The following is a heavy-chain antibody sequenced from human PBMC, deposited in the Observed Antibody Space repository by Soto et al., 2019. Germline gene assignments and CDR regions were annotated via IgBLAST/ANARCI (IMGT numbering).Heavy chain of an antibody. V-gene: IGHV3-11*01. CDR3: ARARGYSGYDGVV. D-gene: IGHD5-12*01. CDR1: GFTFSDYY. J-gene: IGHJ4*02. CDR2: ISSSDNII. Sequence: GGSLRLSCAASGFTFSDYYMSWIRQAPGKGLEWVSYISSSDNIIYYADSVKGRFTISRDNAKNSLYLQMNSLRAEDTAVYYCARARGYSGYDGVVWGQGTLVTVSS.